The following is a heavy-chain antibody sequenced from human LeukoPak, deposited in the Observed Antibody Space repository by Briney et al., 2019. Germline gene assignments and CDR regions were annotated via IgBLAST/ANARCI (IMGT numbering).Heavy chain of an antibody. V-gene: IGHV4-61*02. CDR2: ISTSGDT. Sequence: SQTLSLTCSVSGGSISSGIYYWSWIRQSAEKGLEWIGRISTSGDTNYNPSLKSRATISIDMSKSQFSLKLSSVSAADTAVYFCARAEDGCSSASCYGHWGQGTLVTVSS. D-gene: IGHD2-2*01. J-gene: IGHJ4*02. CDR1: GGSISSGIYY. CDR3: ARAEDGCSSASCYGH.